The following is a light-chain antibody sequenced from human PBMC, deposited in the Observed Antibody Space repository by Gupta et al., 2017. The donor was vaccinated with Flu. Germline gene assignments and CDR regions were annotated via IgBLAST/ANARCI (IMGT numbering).Light chain of an antibody. CDR1: QSISTW. J-gene: IGKJ4*01. V-gene: IGKV1-5*03. CDR2: KAS. CDR3: QQYNDYL. Sequence: SPSTLSASVGDRVTITCRASQSISTWLAWYQQKPGKAPKLLIYKASSLESEVPSRFSGSGSGTEFTLTISSLQPDDFATYYCQQYNDYLFGG.